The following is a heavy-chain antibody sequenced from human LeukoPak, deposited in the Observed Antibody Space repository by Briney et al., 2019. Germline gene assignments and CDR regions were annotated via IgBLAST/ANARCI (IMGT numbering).Heavy chain of an antibody. CDR2: INNSGST. CDR1: GYSISSGYY. CDR3: ARDETTPLPGAY. V-gene: IGHV4-38-2*02. Sequence: PSETLSLTCAVSGYSISSGYYWGWIRPPPGKGLEWIGIINNSGSTHYNPSPQSRVTMSVDTSKSQFSMKLSSVTAADTAVYYCARDETTPLPGAYWGQGTLVTVSS. D-gene: IGHD4-17*01. J-gene: IGHJ4*02.